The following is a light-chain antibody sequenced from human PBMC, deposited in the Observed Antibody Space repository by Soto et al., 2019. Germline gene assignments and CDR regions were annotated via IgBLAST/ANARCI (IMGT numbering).Light chain of an antibody. CDR3: TSFTHSRSVVV. CDR1: SSNIGTYY. Sequence: VVTQPPSASGTPGQRVTISCSGSSSNIGTYYVYWYQQLPGTAPKLLIHMNNHRPSGVPDRFSGSKSDTTASRVIAGLRAEYEADYYFTSFTHSRSVVVFGRGTKVTVL. V-gene: IGLV1-47*01. J-gene: IGLJ2*01. CDR2: MNN.